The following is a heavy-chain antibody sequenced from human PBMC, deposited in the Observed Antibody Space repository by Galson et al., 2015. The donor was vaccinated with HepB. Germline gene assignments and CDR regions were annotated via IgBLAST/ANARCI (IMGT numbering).Heavy chain of an antibody. CDR3: TRQAAYCSGGSCFLY. J-gene: IGHJ4*02. Sequence: SLRLSCAASGFTFSGSAMHWVRQASGKGLEWVGRIRSKANSYATAYAASVKGRFTISRDDSKNTAYLQMNSLKTEDTAVYYCTRQAAYCSGGSCFLYWGQGTLVTVSS. CDR2: IRSKANSYAT. D-gene: IGHD2-15*01. CDR1: GFTFSGSA. V-gene: IGHV3-73*01.